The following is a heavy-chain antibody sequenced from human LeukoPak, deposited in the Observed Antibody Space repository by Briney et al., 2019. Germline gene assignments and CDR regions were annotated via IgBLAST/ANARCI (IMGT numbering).Heavy chain of an antibody. D-gene: IGHD3-22*01. CDR3: AREIGYYFDNHSSRLRGRFDV. V-gene: IGHV3-30*02. J-gene: IGHJ6*04. CDR1: GFSISTYG. Sequence: GGSLRLSCGASGFSISTYGMHWVRLAPGKGLEWVAFIGYNGDNDWYAGSVKGRFTISRDNSKNTLYLHMNSLRGEDTAVYYCAREIGYYFDNHSSRLRGRFDVWGTGTTVIVSS. CDR2: IGYNGDND.